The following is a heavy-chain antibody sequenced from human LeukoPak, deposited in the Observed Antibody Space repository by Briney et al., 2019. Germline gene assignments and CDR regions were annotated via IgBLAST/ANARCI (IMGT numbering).Heavy chain of an antibody. D-gene: IGHD3-10*01. CDR1: GFTFSSYA. CDR2: ISGSGGST. J-gene: IGHJ3*02. V-gene: IGHV3-23*01. Sequence: GGSLRLSCAVSGFTFSSYAMSWVRQAPGKGLEWVSGISGSGGSTYYADSVKGRFTISRDNSKNTVSLQMNSLRAEDTAVYYCAKDRRGAFDIWGQGTMVTVSS. CDR3: AKDRRGAFDI.